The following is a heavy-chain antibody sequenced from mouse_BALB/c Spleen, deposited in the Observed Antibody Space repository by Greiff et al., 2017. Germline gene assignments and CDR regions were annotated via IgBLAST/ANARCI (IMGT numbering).Heavy chain of an antibody. J-gene: IGHJ3*01. V-gene: IGHV3-5*02. D-gene: IGHD2-3*01. CDR3: ARGDGYYAWFAY. CDR1: GISITTGNYR. Sequence: EVQLQESGPGLVKPSQTVSLTCTVTGISITTGNYRWSWIRQFPGNKLEWIGYIYYSGTITYNPSLTSRTTITRDTSKNQFFLEMNSLTAEDTATYYCARGDGYYAWFAYGGQGTLVTVSA. CDR2: IYYSGTI.